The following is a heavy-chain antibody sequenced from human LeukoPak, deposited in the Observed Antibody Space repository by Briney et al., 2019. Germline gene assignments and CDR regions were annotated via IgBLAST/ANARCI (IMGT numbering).Heavy chain of an antibody. V-gene: IGHV3-30*04. J-gene: IGHJ4*02. D-gene: IGHD2-15*01. CDR2: ISYDGSNK. Sequence: GRSLRLSCAASGFTFSSYAMHWVRQAPGKGLEWVAVISYDGSNKYYVDSVNCRFTISIDNSKNALYLQMNSLRAEDTAVYYCARTPVVAATRGYFDYWGQGTLVTVSS. CDR1: GFTFSSYA. CDR3: ARTPVVAATRGYFDY.